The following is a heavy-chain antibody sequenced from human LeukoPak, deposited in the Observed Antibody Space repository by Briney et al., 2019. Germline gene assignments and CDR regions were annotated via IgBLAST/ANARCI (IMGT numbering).Heavy chain of an antibody. Sequence: SVKVSCKASGGTFSSYAISWVRQAPGQGLEWMGRIIPILGIANYAQKFQGRVTITADKSTSTAYMEPSSLRSEDTAVYYCASMLWFGEFVPLDYWGQGTLVTVSS. CDR2: IIPILGIA. J-gene: IGHJ4*02. V-gene: IGHV1-69*04. D-gene: IGHD3-10*01. CDR1: GGTFSSYA. CDR3: ASMLWFGEFVPLDY.